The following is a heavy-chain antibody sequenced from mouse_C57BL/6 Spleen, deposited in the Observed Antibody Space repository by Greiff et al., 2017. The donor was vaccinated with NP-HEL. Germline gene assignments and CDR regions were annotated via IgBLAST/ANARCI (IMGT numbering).Heavy chain of an antibody. J-gene: IGHJ2*01. CDR1: GYTFTSYW. Sequence: QVQLQQPGAELVKPGASVKMSCKASGYTFTSYWITWVKQRPGQGLEWIGDIYPGSGSTNYNEKFKGKATLTVDTSSSTAYMQLSSLTSEDSAVYYCARENPTVVSKDYWGQGTTLTVSS. CDR2: IYPGSGST. CDR3: ARENPTVVSKDY. V-gene: IGHV1-55*01. D-gene: IGHD1-1*01.